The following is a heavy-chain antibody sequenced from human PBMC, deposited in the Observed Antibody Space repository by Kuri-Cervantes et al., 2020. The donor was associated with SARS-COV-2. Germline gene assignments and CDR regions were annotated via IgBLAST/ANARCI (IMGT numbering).Heavy chain of an antibody. J-gene: IGHJ6*02. Sequence: ESLKISCAVYGGSFSGYYWSWIRQPPGKGLEWIGEINHSGSTNYNPSLKSRVTISVDTSKNQFSLKLSSVTAADTAAYYCARGRRNYCSSTSCYPPYYGMDVWGQGTTVTVSS. CDR3: ARGRRNYCSSTSCYPPYYGMDV. D-gene: IGHD2-2*01. CDR2: INHSGST. CDR1: GGSFSGYY. V-gene: IGHV4-34*01.